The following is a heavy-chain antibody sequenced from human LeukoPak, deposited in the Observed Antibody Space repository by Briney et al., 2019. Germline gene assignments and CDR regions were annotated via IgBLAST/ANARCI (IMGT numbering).Heavy chain of an antibody. CDR3: ARDGDYYDSSGYSWFDP. V-gene: IGHV4-59*01. J-gene: IGHJ5*02. CDR1: GGSISSYY. Sequence: SETLSLICTVSGGSISSYYWSWIRQPPGKGLEWIGYIYYSGSTNYNPSLKSRVTVSVDTSKNQFSLKLSSVTAADTAVYYCARDGDYYDSSGYSWFDPWGQGTLVTVSS. CDR2: IYYSGST. D-gene: IGHD3-22*01.